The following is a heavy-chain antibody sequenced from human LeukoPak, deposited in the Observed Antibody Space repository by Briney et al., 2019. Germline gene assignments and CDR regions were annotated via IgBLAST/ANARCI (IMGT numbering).Heavy chain of an antibody. CDR3: ARDGGLWFGELLYFDY. Sequence: SVKVSCKASGGTFSSYAISWVRQAPGQGLEWMGRIIPIFGTANYGQKFQGRVTITTDESTSTAYMELSSLRSEDTAVYYCARDGGLWFGELLYFDYWGQGTLVTVSS. J-gene: IGHJ4*02. V-gene: IGHV1-69*05. CDR1: GGTFSSYA. CDR2: IIPIFGTA. D-gene: IGHD3-10*01.